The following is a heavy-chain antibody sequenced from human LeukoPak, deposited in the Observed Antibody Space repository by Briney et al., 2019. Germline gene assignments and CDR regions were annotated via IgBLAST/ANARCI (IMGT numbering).Heavy chain of an antibody. CDR1: GFTFSSYS. D-gene: IGHD4-11*01. Sequence: PGGSLRLSCAASGFTFSSYSMNWVRQAPGKGLEWVSYISSSSSTIYYADSVKGRFTISRDNAKNSLYLQMNSLRAEDTAVYYCASNPKTRGPNWFDPWGQGTLVTVSS. J-gene: IGHJ5*02. V-gene: IGHV3-48*01. CDR2: ISSSSSTI. CDR3: ASNPKTRGPNWFDP.